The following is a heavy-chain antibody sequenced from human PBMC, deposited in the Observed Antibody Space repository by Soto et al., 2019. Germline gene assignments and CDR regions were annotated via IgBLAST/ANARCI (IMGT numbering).Heavy chain of an antibody. D-gene: IGHD2-15*01. CDR1: GDSISSVDYF. J-gene: IGHJ5*02. CDR2: IYKSATT. Sequence: PSETLSFTCSVSGDSISSVDYFWAWIRQPPGQALEYIGYIYKSATTYYNPSFESRVAISLDTSKSQFSLNVTSVTAADTAVYFCARGRYCLTGRCFPNWFDPWGQGTLVTVSS. V-gene: IGHV4-30-4*01. CDR3: ARGRYCLTGRCFPNWFDP.